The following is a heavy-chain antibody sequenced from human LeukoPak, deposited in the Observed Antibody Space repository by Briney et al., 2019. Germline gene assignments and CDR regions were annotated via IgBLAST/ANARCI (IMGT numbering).Heavy chain of an antibody. Sequence: GGSLRLSCAASGFTFSSYGIHWVRQAPGKGLGWVAFIRYDGSNKYYADSVKGRFTISRDNSKNTLYLQMNSPRAEDTAVYYCVTKTLYYSDYWGQGTLVTVSS. CDR1: GFTFSSYG. CDR3: VTKTLYYSDY. J-gene: IGHJ4*02. CDR2: IRYDGSNK. D-gene: IGHD1/OR15-1a*01. V-gene: IGHV3-30*02.